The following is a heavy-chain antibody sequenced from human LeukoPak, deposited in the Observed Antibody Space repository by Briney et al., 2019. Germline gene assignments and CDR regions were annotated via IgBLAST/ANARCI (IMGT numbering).Heavy chain of an antibody. CDR3: AQTTRTGRVDP. Sequence: SETLSLTRAVYGGSFSGYYWSWIRQPPGKGLEWIGEINHSGSTNYNPSLKSRVTISVDTSKNQFSLKLSSVTAADTAVYYCAQTTRTGRVDPWGQGTLVTVSS. D-gene: IGHD2-8*02. V-gene: IGHV4-34*01. CDR2: INHSGST. CDR1: GGSFSGYY. J-gene: IGHJ5*02.